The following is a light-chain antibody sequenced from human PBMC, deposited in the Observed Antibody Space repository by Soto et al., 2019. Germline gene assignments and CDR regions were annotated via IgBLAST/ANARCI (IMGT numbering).Light chain of an antibody. V-gene: IGLV2-14*01. CDR2: EVS. J-gene: IGLJ3*02. Sequence: QSALTQPASVSGSPGQSITISCTGTSSDIGAYNYVSWYQQHPGKAPKLIIYEVSNRPSGVSSRFSGSKSGNAASLTISGLQAEDEIDYYCSSYTTSSTWVFGGGTKVTVL. CDR1: SSDIGAYNY. CDR3: SSYTTSSTWV.